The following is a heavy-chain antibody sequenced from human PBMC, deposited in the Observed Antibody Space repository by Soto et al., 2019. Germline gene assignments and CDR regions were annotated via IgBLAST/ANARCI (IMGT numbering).Heavy chain of an antibody. D-gene: IGHD5-18*01. J-gene: IGHJ5*02. CDR3: AGASDSTWYNWLDP. CDR1: GGNFSSNG. Sequence: QVQLVQSGAEVKKPGSSVKVSCKAPGGNFSSNGIRWVRQAPGPGLELLGGIIPTFGTPNYAHKFRGRVTITADESTGTAYMELSSLRSDDTAVYYCAGASDSTWYNWLDPWGQGTLVTVSS. V-gene: IGHV1-69*01. CDR2: IIPTFGTP.